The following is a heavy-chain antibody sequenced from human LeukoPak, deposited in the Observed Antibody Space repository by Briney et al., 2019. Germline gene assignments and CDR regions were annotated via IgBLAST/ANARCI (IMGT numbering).Heavy chain of an antibody. V-gene: IGHV4-34*01. D-gene: IGHD3-10*01. CDR3: ARDRKGVGPVSTSRYYYYMDV. Sequence: SETLSLTCAVYGGSFSGYYWSWIRQPPGKGLEWIGEINHSGSTNYNPSLKSRVTISVDTSKNQFSLKLSSVTAADTAVYYCARDRKGVGPVSTSRYYYYMDVWGKGTTVTVSS. J-gene: IGHJ6*03. CDR1: GGSFSGYY. CDR2: INHSGST.